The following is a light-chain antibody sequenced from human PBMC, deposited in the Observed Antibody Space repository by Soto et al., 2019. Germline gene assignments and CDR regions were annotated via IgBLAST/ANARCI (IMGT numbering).Light chain of an antibody. Sequence: DIQMTQSPCTQSASVEDRVTITCRASQSISSWLAWYQQKPGKAPKLLIYDASSLESGVPSRFSGSGSGTEFTLTISSLQPDDFATYYCQQYNSYLTFGQGTKVDIK. CDR2: DAS. CDR3: QQYNSYLT. J-gene: IGKJ1*01. CDR1: QSISSW. V-gene: IGKV1-5*01.